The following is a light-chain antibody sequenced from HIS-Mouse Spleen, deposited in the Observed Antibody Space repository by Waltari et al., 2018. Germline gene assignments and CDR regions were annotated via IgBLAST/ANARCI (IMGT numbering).Light chain of an antibody. CDR1: ALPQKY. Sequence: SYALTQPPSVSVSPGQPARITCSGDALPQKYAYLYQQKSGQAPVLVIYEDSKRPSGIPERFSGSSSGTMATLTISGAQVEDEADYYCYSTDSSGNHRVFGGGTKLTVL. CDR2: EDS. CDR3: YSTDSSGNHRV. J-gene: IGLJ2*01. V-gene: IGLV3-10*01.